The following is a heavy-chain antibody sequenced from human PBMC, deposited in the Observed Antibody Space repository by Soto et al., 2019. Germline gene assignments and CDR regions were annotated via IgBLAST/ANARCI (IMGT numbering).Heavy chain of an antibody. J-gene: IGHJ4*02. V-gene: IGHV1-46*03. CDR1: GYTFTSYY. Sequence: GASVKVSCKASGYTFTSYYMHWVRQAPGQGLEWMGIINPSGGSTSYAQKFQGRVTMTRDTSTSTVYMELSSLRSEDTAVYYCARGCSGGSCYWSHFDYWGQGTLVTVSS. D-gene: IGHD2-15*01. CDR3: ARGCSGGSCYWSHFDY. CDR2: INPSGGST.